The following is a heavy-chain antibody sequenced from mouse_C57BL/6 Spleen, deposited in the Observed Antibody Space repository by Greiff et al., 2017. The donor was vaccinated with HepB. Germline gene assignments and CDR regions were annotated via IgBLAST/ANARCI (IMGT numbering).Heavy chain of an antibody. CDR3: TRRDGYSYYYAMDY. V-gene: IGHV1-15*01. CDR1: GYTFTDYE. J-gene: IGHJ4*01. CDR2: IDPETGGT. Sequence: QVQLKQSGAELVRPGASVTLSCKASGYTFTDYEMHWVKQTPVHGLEWIGAIDPETGGTAYNQKFKGKAILTADKSSSTAYMELRSLTSEDSAVYYCTRRDGYSYYYAMDYWGQGTSVTVSS. D-gene: IGHD2-3*01.